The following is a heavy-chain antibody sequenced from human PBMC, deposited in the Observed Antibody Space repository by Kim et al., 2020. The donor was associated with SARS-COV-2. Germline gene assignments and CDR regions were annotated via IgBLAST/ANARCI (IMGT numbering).Heavy chain of an antibody. V-gene: IGHV4-59*13. CDR2: IYYSGSP. D-gene: IGHD1-26*01. CDR3: ARFSPGSYYEPYYYGMDV. J-gene: IGHJ6*02. CDR1: GGSISSYY. Sequence: SETLSLTCTVSGGSISSYYWSWIRQPPGKGLEWIGYIYYSGSPNYNPSLKSRVTISVDTSKNQFSLKLSSVIAADTAVYYCARFSPGSYYEPYYYGMDVWGQGTTVTVSS.